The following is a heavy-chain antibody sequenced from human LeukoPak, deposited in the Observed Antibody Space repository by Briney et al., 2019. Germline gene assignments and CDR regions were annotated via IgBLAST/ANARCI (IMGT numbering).Heavy chain of an antibody. Sequence: ASVKVSCKASGYFFTGYYIHWVRQAPGQGLEWMGWINPNTGDTKYAQNLQGRVTMTRDTSTSTAYMELSRLRSDDTAVYYCAREGTPSYSHSSGEMDVWGQGTSVTVSS. CDR3: AREGTPSYSHSSGEMDV. CDR1: GYFFTGYY. J-gene: IGHJ6*02. CDR2: INPNTGDT. V-gene: IGHV1-2*02. D-gene: IGHD3-22*01.